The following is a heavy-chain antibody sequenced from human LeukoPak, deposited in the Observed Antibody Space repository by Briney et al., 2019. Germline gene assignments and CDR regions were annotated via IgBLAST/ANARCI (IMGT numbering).Heavy chain of an antibody. V-gene: IGHV3-21*04. CDR3: AKEEPPGVLDL. D-gene: IGHD3/OR15-3a*01. CDR1: GFTFSSYS. J-gene: IGHJ4*02. CDR2: FSTSSSYI. Sequence: GGSLRLSCAASGFTFSSYSMNWVRQAPGRGLEWVSSFSTSSSYIYYADSVKGRFIISRDNSKNTLHLQMNSLRAEDTAVYYCAKEEPPGVLDLWGQGTLITVSS.